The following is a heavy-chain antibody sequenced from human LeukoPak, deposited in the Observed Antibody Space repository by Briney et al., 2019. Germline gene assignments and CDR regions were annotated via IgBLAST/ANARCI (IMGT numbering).Heavy chain of an antibody. D-gene: IGHD3-10*01. Sequence: PSQTLSLTCTVSGGSISSGGYYWSWLRQHPGTGLEWIGYIYYSGSTYYNPSLKSRVTISVDTSKNQFSLKLSSVTAADTAVYYCARARANPTYGSGTNDAFDIWGQGTMVTVSS. V-gene: IGHV4-31*03. CDR3: ARARANPTYGSGTNDAFDI. J-gene: IGHJ3*02. CDR1: GGSISSGGYY. CDR2: IYYSGST.